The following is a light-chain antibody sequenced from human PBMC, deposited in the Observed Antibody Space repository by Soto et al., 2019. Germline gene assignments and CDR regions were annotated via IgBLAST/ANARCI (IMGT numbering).Light chain of an antibody. V-gene: IGKV3-20*01. CDR2: GAS. CDR3: QQYGSSPRFT. Sequence: EIVLTQSPGTLSLSPGERATLSCRASQSVSSSYLAWYQQKPGQAPRLLIYGASSRATGIPDRCSGSGSGTDLTLTISRLEPEDFAVYYCQQYGSSPRFTFGPGTKVDIK. CDR1: QSVSSSY. J-gene: IGKJ3*01.